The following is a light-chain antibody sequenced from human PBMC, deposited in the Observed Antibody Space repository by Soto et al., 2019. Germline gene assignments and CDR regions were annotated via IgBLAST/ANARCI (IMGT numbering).Light chain of an antibody. CDR3: QYYNDYCWT. Sequence: DIQLTQSPSTLSASVGDRVTITCRASQTISXWLAWYQQKPGKAPNLLIYETSNLESGVPSRFSGSGSGTXXXXXXXXXXXXDXATXYCQYYNDYCWTFGQGTKVEIK. CDR2: ETS. J-gene: IGKJ1*01. CDR1: QTISXW. V-gene: IGKV1-5*03.